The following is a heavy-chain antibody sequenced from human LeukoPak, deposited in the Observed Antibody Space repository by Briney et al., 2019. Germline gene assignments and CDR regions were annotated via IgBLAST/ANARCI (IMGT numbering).Heavy chain of an antibody. Sequence: KSGGSLRLSCAASGFMFSKTGVHWVRQAPGKGLEWISFTSSSDSNRYYADSVRGRFTISRDNAKNSLYLQMNSLRAEDTAVYYCARGQGDGEVAWGQGTMVTVSS. CDR2: TSSSDSNR. CDR1: GFMFSKTG. V-gene: IGHV3-11*01. CDR3: ARGQGDGEVA. J-gene: IGHJ3*01.